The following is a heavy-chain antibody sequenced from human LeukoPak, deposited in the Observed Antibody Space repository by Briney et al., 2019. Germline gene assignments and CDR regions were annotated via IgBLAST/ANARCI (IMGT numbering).Heavy chain of an antibody. Sequence: PGGSLRLSCAASGFTFSSYAMSWVRQAPGKGLEWVSAISGSDGSTYYADSVKGRFTISRDNSKNTLYLQMNSLRAEDTAVYYCAKGGVDIVVVPAASIYYGMDVWGQGTTVTVSS. CDR1: GFTFSSYA. CDR3: AKGGVDIVVVPAASIYYGMDV. V-gene: IGHV3-23*01. J-gene: IGHJ6*02. CDR2: ISGSDGST. D-gene: IGHD2-2*01.